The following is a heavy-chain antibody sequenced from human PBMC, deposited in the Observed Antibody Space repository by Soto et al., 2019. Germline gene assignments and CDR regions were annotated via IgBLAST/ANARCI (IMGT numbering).Heavy chain of an antibody. V-gene: IGHV1-69*06. CDR3: ANGRVTYVGVGYYYYYGMDV. Sequence: QVQLVQSGAEVKKPGSSVKVSCKASGGTFSSYAISWVRQAPGQGLEWMGGIIPIFGTANFAQKFQGRVTIPADKSTSTAYMDLSSLRSADTAVYYCANGRVTYVGVGYYYYYGMDVWGQGTTVTVSS. D-gene: IGHD2-21*02. CDR1: GGTFSSYA. CDR2: IIPIFGTA. J-gene: IGHJ6*02.